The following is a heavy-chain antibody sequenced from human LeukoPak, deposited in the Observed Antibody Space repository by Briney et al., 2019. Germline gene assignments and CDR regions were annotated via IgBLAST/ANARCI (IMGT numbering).Heavy chain of an antibody. CDR3: SRGLHDYGDSNYYFDQ. CDR1: GFTFGDDA. D-gene: IGHD4-17*01. Sequence: GGSLRLSCIASGFTFGDDARSWFRQAPGKGLEFMAFIRKKGYGETTDYAATVRGRFTVSRDDAKSVAYLQMNSLKTKDTALYYCSRGLHDYGDSNYYFDQWGRGTLVIASS. J-gene: IGHJ4*02. V-gene: IGHV3-49*03. CDR2: IRKKGYGETT.